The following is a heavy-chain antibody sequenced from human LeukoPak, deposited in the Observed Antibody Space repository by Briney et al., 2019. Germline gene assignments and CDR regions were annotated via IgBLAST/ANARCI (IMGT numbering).Heavy chain of an antibody. V-gene: IGHV4-4*07. CDR2: IYTSGST. J-gene: IGHJ4*02. CDR3: AREYSSSWYSEY. D-gene: IGHD6-13*01. CDR1: GGSISSYC. Sequence: SETPSLTCTVSGGSISSYCWTWIRQPAGKGLEWIGRIYTSGSTNYNPSLKSRVTISVDKSKNQFSLKLSSVTAADTAVYYCAREYSSSWYSEYWGQGTLVTVSS.